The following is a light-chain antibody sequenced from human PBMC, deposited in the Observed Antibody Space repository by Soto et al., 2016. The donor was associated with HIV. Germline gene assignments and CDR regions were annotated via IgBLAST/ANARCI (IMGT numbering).Light chain of an antibody. J-gene: IGLJ2*01. CDR3: QAWDSNTHVV. CDR1: KLGDKY. CDR2: QDT. V-gene: IGLV3-1*01. Sequence: SYELTQSPSVSVSPGQTANITCSGDKLGDKYSCWYQQKPGQSPVLVIYQDTRRPSGIPERFSGSNSGNTATLTISGTQAMGEADYYCQAWDSNTHVVFGGGTKLTVL.